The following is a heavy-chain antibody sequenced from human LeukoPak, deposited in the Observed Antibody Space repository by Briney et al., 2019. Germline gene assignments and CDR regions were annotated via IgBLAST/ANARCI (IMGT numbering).Heavy chain of an antibody. CDR3: ARANTNGYTYGNFDY. CDR2: ISSGSTYI. Sequence: RGSLRLSCAASGFTFSVYSMDWLRQAPGKGLEWVSSISSGSTYIYYADSVKRRFTISRDDARGSLFLQMNSLRAEDTAVYYCARANTNGYTYGNFDYWGQGALVTGSS. V-gene: IGHV3-21*01. D-gene: IGHD5-18*01. CDR1: GFTFSVYS. J-gene: IGHJ4*02.